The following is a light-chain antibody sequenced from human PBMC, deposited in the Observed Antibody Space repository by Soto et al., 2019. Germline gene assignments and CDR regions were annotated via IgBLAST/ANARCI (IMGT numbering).Light chain of an antibody. CDR3: QQYNNGPGT. J-gene: IGKJ1*01. CDR1: QSVSSN. V-gene: IGKV3-15*01. CDR2: GAS. Sequence: EIVMTQSPVTLSVSPGERATLSCRASQSVSSNLAWYQQKPGQAPRLLIYGASTRATGIPARFSGSGSGTEFTLTISSLQSEDFAVYYCQQYNNGPGTFGQGTKVEIK.